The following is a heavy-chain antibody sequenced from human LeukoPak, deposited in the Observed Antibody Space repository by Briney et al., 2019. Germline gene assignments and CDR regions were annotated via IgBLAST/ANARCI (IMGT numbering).Heavy chain of an antibody. CDR1: GGSFSGYY. CDR2: IYYSGST. J-gene: IGHJ3*02. V-gene: IGHV4-34*09. D-gene: IGHD1-26*01. Sequence: SETLSLTCAVYGGSFSGYYWSWIRQPPGKGLEWIGYIYYSGSTYYDPSLKSRVTISVDTSKNQFSLKLSSVTAADTAVYYCARGGNAFDIWGQGTMVTVSS. CDR3: ARGGNAFDI.